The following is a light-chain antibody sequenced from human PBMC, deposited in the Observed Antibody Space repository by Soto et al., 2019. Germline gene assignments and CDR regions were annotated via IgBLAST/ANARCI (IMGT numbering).Light chain of an antibody. V-gene: IGKV3-20*01. CDR1: QRVSSGY. J-gene: IGKJ5*01. CDR2: GAS. Sequence: DTVLTPALSTLSLSPVEIAILSCRAPQRVSSGYLAWYQQKPGQAPRLLIYGASNRATDIPDRFSGRGSGTDFTPTISRLEPEDFAVYYCQQYGSSPPSSTFGQGTRLEIK. CDR3: QQYGSSPPSST.